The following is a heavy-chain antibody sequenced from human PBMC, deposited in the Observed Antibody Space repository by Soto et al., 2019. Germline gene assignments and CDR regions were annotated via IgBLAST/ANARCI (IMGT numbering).Heavy chain of an antibody. Sequence: QVQLVQSGAEVKKPGASVKVSCKASGYTFTSYDINWVRQTTGQGLEWMGWMNPNSGNTGYAQKFQDRVTMTRNTSISTAYMELSSLRSEDTAVYYCATAFLGNYYYYYMAVWGKGTTVTVSS. CDR1: GYTFTSYD. CDR2: MNPNSGNT. CDR3: ATAFLGNYYYYYMAV. J-gene: IGHJ6*03. D-gene: IGHD3-10*01. V-gene: IGHV1-8*01.